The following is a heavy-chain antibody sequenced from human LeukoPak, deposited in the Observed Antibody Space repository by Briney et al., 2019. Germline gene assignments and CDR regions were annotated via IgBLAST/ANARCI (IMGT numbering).Heavy chain of an antibody. CDR2: IYYSGST. CDR3: ARWMGGEYCSSTSCYTFDY. V-gene: IGHV4-59*01. D-gene: IGHD2-2*02. CDR1: GGSISSYY. Sequence: SETLSLTCTVSGGSISSYYWSWIRQPPGKGLEWIEYIYYSGSTNYNPSLKSRVTISVDTSKNQFSLKLSSVTAADTAVYYCARWMGGEYCSSTSCYTFDYWGQGTLVTVSS. J-gene: IGHJ4*02.